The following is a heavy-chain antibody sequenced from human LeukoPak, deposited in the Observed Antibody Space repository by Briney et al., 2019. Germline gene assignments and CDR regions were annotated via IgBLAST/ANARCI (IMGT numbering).Heavy chain of an antibody. CDR1: GSTFSGYY. J-gene: IGHJ3*02. CDR3: AXXXXXIWLGDLLYDAFDI. Sequence: ASVKVSCKASGSTFSGYYVHWVRQAPGQGLEWMGWINPNSRATNYAKKFQGRVTMTRDTSITTVNMELSRLRSGDTAIYYCAXXXXXIWLGDLLYDAFDIWGQGAMVTVSS. V-gene: IGHV1-2*02. D-gene: IGHD3-10*01. CDR2: INPNSRAT.